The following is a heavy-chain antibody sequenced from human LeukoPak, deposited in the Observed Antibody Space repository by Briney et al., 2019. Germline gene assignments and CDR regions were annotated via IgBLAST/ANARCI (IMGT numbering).Heavy chain of an antibody. Sequence: GGSLRLSCAATGFTIKSYAMNWVRQAPGKGLEWVSVLYSDGNTKYADSVQGRFTISRDNSKNTLYLEMNSLSPDDTAVYYCARGVEPLAANTLAYWGQGTLVTVSS. CDR3: ARGVEPLAANTLAY. V-gene: IGHV3-53*01. CDR1: GFTIKSYA. D-gene: IGHD1-14*01. CDR2: LYSDGNT. J-gene: IGHJ4*02.